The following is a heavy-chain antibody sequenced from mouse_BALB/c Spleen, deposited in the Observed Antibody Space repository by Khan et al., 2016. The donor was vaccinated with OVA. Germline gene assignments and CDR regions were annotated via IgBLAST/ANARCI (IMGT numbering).Heavy chain of an antibody. CDR2: IWAGGST. CDR1: GFSLPSHG. V-gene: IGHV2-9*02. Sequence: QVRLQQSGPGLVAPSQCLSITCTVSGFSLPSHGVLWVRQPPGKGLEWLVVIWAGGSTNYNSALMSRLSILKHSSKSQVFLKVNSLQTDDTAIYYCARNREPDYFDYWGQGTTLIVSS. J-gene: IGHJ2*01. CDR3: ARNREPDYFDY.